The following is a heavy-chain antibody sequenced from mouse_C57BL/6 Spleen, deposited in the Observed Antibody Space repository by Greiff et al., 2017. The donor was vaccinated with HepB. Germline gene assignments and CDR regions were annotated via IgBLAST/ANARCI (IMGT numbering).Heavy chain of an antibody. Sequence: VQLQQSGPELVKPGASVKISCKASGYTFTDYYMNWVKQSHGKSLEWIGDINPNNGGTSYNQKFKGKATLTVDKSSSTAYMELRSLTSEDSAVYYCARDGLRRAMDYWGQGTSVTVSS. CDR3: ARDGLRRAMDY. J-gene: IGHJ4*01. V-gene: IGHV1-26*01. D-gene: IGHD2-2*01. CDR2: INPNNGGT. CDR1: GYTFTDYY.